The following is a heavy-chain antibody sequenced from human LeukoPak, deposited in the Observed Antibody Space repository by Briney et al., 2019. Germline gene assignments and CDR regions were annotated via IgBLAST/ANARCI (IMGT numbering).Heavy chain of an antibody. J-gene: IGHJ4*02. V-gene: IGHV3-23*01. CDR3: AKTTTGYSSGRYPGWPADS. CDR2: IFGIGGSA. Sequence: PGGSLRLSCSASGFTFNTYAMYWVRQAPGKGLEWVSGIFGIGGSAHYADSVKGRFTISRDNSKNTVYLQMNSMRAEATDVYYCAKTTTGYSSGRYPGWPADSWGQGALVTVSS. CDR1: GFTFNTYA. D-gene: IGHD6-19*01.